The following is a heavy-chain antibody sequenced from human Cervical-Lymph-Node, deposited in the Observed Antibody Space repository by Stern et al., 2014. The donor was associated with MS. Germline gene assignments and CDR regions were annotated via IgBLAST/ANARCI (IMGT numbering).Heavy chain of an antibody. D-gene: IGHD6-6*01. J-gene: IGHJ4*02. V-gene: IGHV3-33*01. CDR2: IWYDGSNK. CDR1: GFTFSSYG. CDR3: ARGDSSSPLEY. Sequence: EQLVESGGGVVQPGRSLRLSCAASGFTFSSYGMHWVRQTPGTGLEWVAVIWYDGSNKYYADSVKGRFTISRDNSENTLYLQMNSLRAEDTAVYYCARGDSSSPLEYWGQGTLVTVSS.